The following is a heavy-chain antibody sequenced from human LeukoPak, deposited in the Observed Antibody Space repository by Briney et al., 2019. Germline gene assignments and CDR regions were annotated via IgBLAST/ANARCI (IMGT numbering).Heavy chain of an antibody. D-gene: IGHD5-18*01. CDR3: AKDEPRLWSPAGFDP. V-gene: IGHV3-23*01. CDR1: GFTFSGYA. J-gene: IGHJ5*02. Sequence: GGSLRLSCAASGFTFSGYAMSWVRQAPGKGLEWVSAISGSGGSTYYADSVKGRFTISRDNSKNTLYLQMNSLRAEDTAVYYCAKDEPRLWSPAGFDPWGQGTLVTVSS. CDR2: ISGSGGST.